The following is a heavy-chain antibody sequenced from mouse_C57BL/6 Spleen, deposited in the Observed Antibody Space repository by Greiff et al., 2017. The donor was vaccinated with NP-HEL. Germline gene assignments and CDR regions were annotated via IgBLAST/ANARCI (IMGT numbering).Heavy chain of an antibody. CDR2: IYPGDGDT. J-gene: IGHJ1*03. CDR3: ARFWHYYGSRWYFDV. V-gene: IGHV1-80*01. CDR1: GYAFSSYW. Sequence: QVQLQQSGAELVKPGASVKISCKASGYAFSSYWMNWVKQRPGKGLEWIGQIYPGDGDTNYNGKFKGKATLTADKSSSTAYMQLSSLTSEDSAVYFCARFWHYYGSRWYFDVWGTGTTVTVSS. D-gene: IGHD1-1*01.